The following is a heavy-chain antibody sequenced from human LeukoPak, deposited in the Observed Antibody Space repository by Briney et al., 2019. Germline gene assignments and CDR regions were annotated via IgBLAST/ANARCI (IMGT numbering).Heavy chain of an antibody. CDR1: GYTFTGYY. J-gene: IGHJ4*02. Sequence: ASVKVSCKASGYTFTGYYMHWVRQAPGQGLEWMGWINPNSGGTNYAQKFQDRVTMTRDTSISTAYMELSRLRSDDTAVYYCARAQAIVGATTIDYWGQGTLVTVSS. CDR3: ARAQAIVGATTIDY. D-gene: IGHD1-26*01. V-gene: IGHV1-2*02. CDR2: INPNSGGT.